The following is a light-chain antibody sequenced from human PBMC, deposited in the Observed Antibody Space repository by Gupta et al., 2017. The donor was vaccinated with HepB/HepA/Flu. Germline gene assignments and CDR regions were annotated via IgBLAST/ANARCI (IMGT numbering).Light chain of an antibody. Sequence: QSVLTQPPSASATPGKRVTIPCSGSTSNIGSNFVYWYQQFPGTAPNLLIERNNQCPSGVPDRFSASKSGTSASLTINGLRSEDEADYYCAAWDDSLIVWLFGGGTKLTVL. CDR2: RNN. V-gene: IGLV1-47*01. CDR1: TSNIGSNF. J-gene: IGLJ3*02. CDR3: AAWDDSLIVWL.